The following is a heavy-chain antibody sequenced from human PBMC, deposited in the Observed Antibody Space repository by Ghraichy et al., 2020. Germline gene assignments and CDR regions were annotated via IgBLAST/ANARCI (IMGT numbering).Heavy chain of an antibody. CDR2: IYYSGST. CDR3: ARVRLELRGGYYYYYGMDV. CDR1: GGSISSYY. J-gene: IGHJ6*02. Sequence: SETRSLTCTVSGGSISSYYWSWIRQPPGKGLEWIGYIYYSGSTNYNPSLKSRVTISVDTSKNQFSLKLSSVTAADTAVYYCARVRLELRGGYYYYYGMDVWGQGTTVTVSS. V-gene: IGHV4-59*01. D-gene: IGHD1-7*01.